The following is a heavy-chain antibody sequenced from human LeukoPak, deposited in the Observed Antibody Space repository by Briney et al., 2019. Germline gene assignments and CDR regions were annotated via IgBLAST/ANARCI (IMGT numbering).Heavy chain of an antibody. V-gene: IGHV4-39*01. D-gene: IGHD4-17*01. CDR3: ACTVSTGNYWYFDL. CDR1: GGSISSSSYY. Sequence: SETLSLTCTVSGGSISSSSYYWGWIRQPTGEGLEWIGSIYYSGSTYYNPSLKSRVIISVDTSKNQFSLNLSSVTAADTAAYYCACTVSTGNYWYFDLWGRGTLVTVSS. CDR2: IYYSGST. J-gene: IGHJ2*01.